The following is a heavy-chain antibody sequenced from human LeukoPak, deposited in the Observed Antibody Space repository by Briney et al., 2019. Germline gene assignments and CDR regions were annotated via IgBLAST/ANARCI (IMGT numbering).Heavy chain of an antibody. CDR1: GFTFSSYS. V-gene: IGHV3-21*01. Sequence: SGGSLRLSCAASGFTFSSYSMNWVRQAPGKGLEWVSSISSSSSYIYYADSVKGRFTISRDNAKNSLYLQMNSLRAEDTAVYYCARDRSVSSWYLDYFDYWGQGTLVTVSS. CDR3: ARDRSVSSWYLDYFDY. J-gene: IGHJ4*02. D-gene: IGHD6-13*01. CDR2: ISSSSSYI.